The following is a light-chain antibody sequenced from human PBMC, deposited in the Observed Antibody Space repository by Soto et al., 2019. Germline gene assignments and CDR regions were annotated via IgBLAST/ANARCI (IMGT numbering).Light chain of an antibody. CDR3: QQYNSYSQGT. CDR1: QSISSW. J-gene: IGKJ1*01. Sequence: DIQITQSPATLSSSVVDRFTITCRASQSISSWLAWYQQKPGKAPKLLIYKASSLESGVPSRFSGSGSGTEFTLTISSLQPDDFATYYCQQYNSYSQGTFGQGTKVDI. V-gene: IGKV1-5*03. CDR2: KAS.